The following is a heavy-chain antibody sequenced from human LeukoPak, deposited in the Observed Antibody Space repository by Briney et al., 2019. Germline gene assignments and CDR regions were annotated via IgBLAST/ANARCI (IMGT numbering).Heavy chain of an antibody. CDR3: ARDVPMYSGSHLYYYMDV. Sequence: SETLSLTCTVSGGSLSSYYWSWIRQPPGKGLEWIGYIYYSGSTNYNPSLKSRVTISVDTSKNQFSLKLSSVTAADTAVYYCARDVPMYSGSHLYYYMDVWGKGTTVTVSS. J-gene: IGHJ6*03. CDR1: GGSLSSYY. V-gene: IGHV4-59*01. D-gene: IGHD1-26*01. CDR2: IYYSGST.